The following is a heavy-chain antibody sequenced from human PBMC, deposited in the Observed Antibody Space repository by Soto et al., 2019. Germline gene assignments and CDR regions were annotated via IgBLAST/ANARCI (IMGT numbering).Heavy chain of an antibody. D-gene: IGHD2-15*01. Sequence: GLSLRLSCTVSAVSEFSFSDQYMDWVSQAPGKGLEWVGRSRNRVNNLSTAYASSVQGRFTISRDESTNTVYRQMNSRKTDDTAVHYCSRVGPSAKSHDYWRQGTLVTVSS. CDR1: AVSEFSFSDQY. CDR2: SRNRVNNLST. V-gene: IGHV3-72*01. J-gene: IGHJ4*02. CDR3: SRVGPSAKSHDY.